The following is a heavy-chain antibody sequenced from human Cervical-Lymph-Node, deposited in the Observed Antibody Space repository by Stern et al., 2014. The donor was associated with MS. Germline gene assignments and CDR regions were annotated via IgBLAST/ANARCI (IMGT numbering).Heavy chain of an antibody. CDR1: GFTFDDYA. D-gene: IGHD3-10*01. CDR3: AKDRAGDTDDAFDI. V-gene: IGHV3-9*01. Sequence: VQLVQSGGGLVQPGRSLRLSCAASGFTFDDYAIHWVRQAPGKGLEWVSGISWNSGSIGYADSVKGRFTISRDNAKNSLYLQMNSLRAEDTALYYCAKDRAGDTDDAFDIWGQGTMVTVSS. CDR2: ISWNSGSI. J-gene: IGHJ3*02.